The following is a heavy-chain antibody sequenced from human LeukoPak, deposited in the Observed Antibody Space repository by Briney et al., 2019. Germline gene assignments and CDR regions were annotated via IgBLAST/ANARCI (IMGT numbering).Heavy chain of an antibody. CDR3: ARHDRWKYSHFDY. CDR1: GGSVTYTNYY. CDR2: IYYNGKT. D-gene: IGHD1-7*01. J-gene: IGHJ4*02. V-gene: IGHV4-39*01. Sequence: PSETLSLTCTVSGGSVTYTNYYWGWIRQPPGKGLQWIGVIYYNGKTYYNPSLKSRVTVAVDTSKNQFSLKVSSVTAADTAVYYCARHDRWKYSHFDYWGQGTLVTVSS.